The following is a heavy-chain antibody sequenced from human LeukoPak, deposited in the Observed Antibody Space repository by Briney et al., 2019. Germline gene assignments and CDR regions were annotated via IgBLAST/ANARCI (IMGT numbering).Heavy chain of an antibody. J-gene: IGHJ4*02. V-gene: IGHV3-48*03. CDR3: ARVPRPMVRGVIKDDY. Sequence: GGFLRLSCAASGFTFSSYEMNWVRQAPGKGLEWGSYICSSGSTIYYADSVKGRFTISRDNAKNSLYLQMNSLRAEDTAVYYCARVPRPMVRGVIKDDYWGQGTLVTVSS. CDR2: ICSSGSTI. D-gene: IGHD3-10*01. CDR1: GFTFSSYE.